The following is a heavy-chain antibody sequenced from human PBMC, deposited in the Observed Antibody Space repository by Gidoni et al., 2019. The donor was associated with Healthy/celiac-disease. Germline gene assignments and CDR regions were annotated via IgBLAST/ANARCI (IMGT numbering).Heavy chain of an antibody. CDR2: ISYDGSNK. CDR3: ARDRGLGSYCGGDCYSNYYYYGMDV. CDR1: GFTFSSYA. Sequence: QVQLVESGGGVVQPGRSLRLSCAASGFTFSSYAMHWVRQAPGKGLEWVAVISYDGSNKYYADSVKGRFTISRDNSKNTLYLQMNSLRAEDTAVYYCARDRGLGSYCGGDCYSNYYYYGMDVWGQGTTVTVSS. J-gene: IGHJ6*02. V-gene: IGHV3-30-3*01. D-gene: IGHD2-21*02.